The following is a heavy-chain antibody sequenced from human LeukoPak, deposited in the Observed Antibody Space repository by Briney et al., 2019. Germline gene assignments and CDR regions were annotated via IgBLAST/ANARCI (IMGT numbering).Heavy chain of an antibody. Sequence: PSETLSLTCTVSGGSISSYYWSWIRQPPGKGLEWIGYIYYSGSTNYNPSLKSRVTISVDTSKNQFSLKLSSVTAADTAVYYCAGRYSSLFDYWGQGTLVIVSS. CDR1: GGSISSYY. D-gene: IGHD6-6*01. CDR2: IYYSGST. J-gene: IGHJ4*02. CDR3: AGRYSSLFDY. V-gene: IGHV4-59*01.